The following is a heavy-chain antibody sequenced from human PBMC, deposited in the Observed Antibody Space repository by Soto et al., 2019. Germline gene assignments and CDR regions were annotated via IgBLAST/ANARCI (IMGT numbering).Heavy chain of an antibody. J-gene: IGHJ4*02. CDR1: GGSLRGSY. CDR2: VTHSGST. D-gene: IGHD2-21*01. Sequence: QVHLQQWGAGLLKPSETLSLTCGVYGGSLRGSYWSWIRQPPGKALEWLGKVTHSGSTTFNPSLKCRVSGPVDTSDNHFSLKLTSVTAADTAVYYCARGHIPVYGPVPDYFDSWGQGTLVTVSS. CDR3: ARGHIPVYGPVPDYFDS. V-gene: IGHV4-34*02.